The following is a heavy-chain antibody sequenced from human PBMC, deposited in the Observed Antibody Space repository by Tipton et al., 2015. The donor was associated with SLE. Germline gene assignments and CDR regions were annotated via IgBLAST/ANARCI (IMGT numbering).Heavy chain of an antibody. Sequence: SLRLSCAASGFTFSSYSMNWVRQAPGKGLEWVSVIYSDGSTYYADSVKGRFTISRDNAKNTVYLQMNSLRAEDTAVYYCARDGIAVPGTFQHWGQGTLVTVSS. V-gene: IGHV3-66*02. J-gene: IGHJ1*01. CDR3: ARDGIAVPGTFQH. CDR2: IYSDGST. D-gene: IGHD6-19*01. CDR1: GFTFSSYS.